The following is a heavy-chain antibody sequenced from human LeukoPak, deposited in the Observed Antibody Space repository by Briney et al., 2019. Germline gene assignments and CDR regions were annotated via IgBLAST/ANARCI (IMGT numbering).Heavy chain of an antibody. CDR3: AADKARGSFDR. CDR2: INPNSGGT. Sequence: ASVKVSCKASGYTFTGYYMHWVRQAPGQGLEWMGWINPNSGGTNYAQKFQGRVTMTRDTSISTAYMERSSLRSEDTAVYYCAADKARGSFDRWGQGSLVTLSS. J-gene: IGHJ5*02. CDR1: GYTFTGYY. V-gene: IGHV1-2*02. D-gene: IGHD3-10*01.